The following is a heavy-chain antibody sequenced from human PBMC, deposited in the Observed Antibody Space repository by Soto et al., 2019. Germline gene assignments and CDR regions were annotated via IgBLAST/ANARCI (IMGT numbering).Heavy chain of an antibody. J-gene: IGHJ4*02. CDR2: IIPILGIA. Sequence: QVQLVQSGAEVKKPGSSVKVSCKASGGTFSSYTISWVRQAPGQGLEWMGRIIPILGIANYAQKFQGSVTITEDKATSTAYMELRSLRSEDTAAYYCATIGYGDYDYWGLGTLVTVSS. D-gene: IGHD4-17*01. CDR1: GGTFSSYT. V-gene: IGHV1-69*02. CDR3: ATIGYGDYDY.